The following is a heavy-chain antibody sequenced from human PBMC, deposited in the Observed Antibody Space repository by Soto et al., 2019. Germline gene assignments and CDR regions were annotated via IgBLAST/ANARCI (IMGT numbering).Heavy chain of an antibody. CDR3: ARDRGGLGNFDY. D-gene: IGHD3-10*01. J-gene: IGHJ4*02. CDR1: GYTFTSYG. Sequence: QVPLVQSGAEVKKPGASVKVSCKASGYTFTSYGISWVRQAPGQGLEWMGWISGHNGITNYSQKFQDRVTMTTDTSTSTADMELRSLRSDDTAVYYCARDRGGLGNFDYWGQGTLVTVSS. V-gene: IGHV1-18*01. CDR2: ISGHNGIT.